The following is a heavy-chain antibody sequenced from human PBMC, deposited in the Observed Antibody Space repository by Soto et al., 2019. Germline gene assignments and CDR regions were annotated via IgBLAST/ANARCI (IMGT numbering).Heavy chain of an antibody. Sequence: EVQLVESGGGLVQPGGSLRLSCEASRGAFGDYWMHWVRQAPGKGLVWVSRINRDANDIIYADSVKGRFTASRDNAKNMVFLQMNSLRVEDTVVYYCARDVPHNGFDSWGQGTLVTVSS. CDR1: RGAFGDYW. CDR3: ARDVPHNGFDS. D-gene: IGHD3-10*02. V-gene: IGHV3-74*01. J-gene: IGHJ5*01. CDR2: INRDANDI.